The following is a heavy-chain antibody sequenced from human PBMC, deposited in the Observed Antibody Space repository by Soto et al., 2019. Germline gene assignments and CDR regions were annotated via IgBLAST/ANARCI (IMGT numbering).Heavy chain of an antibody. CDR3: ATFSSYSYDSSGPPGY. D-gene: IGHD3-22*01. J-gene: IGHJ4*02. CDR1: GYTLTELS. Sequence: VKVSCKVSGYTLTELSMHWVRQAPGKGREWMGGFDPEDGETIYAQKFQGRVTMTEDTSTDTAYMELSSLRSEDTAVYYCATFSSYSYDSSGPPGYWGQGTLVTVSS. CDR2: FDPEDGET. V-gene: IGHV1-24*01.